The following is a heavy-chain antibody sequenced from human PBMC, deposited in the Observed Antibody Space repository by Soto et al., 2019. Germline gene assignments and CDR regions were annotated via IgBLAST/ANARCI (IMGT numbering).Heavy chain of an antibody. J-gene: IGHJ4*02. CDR3: ARYQEVIGFTT. CDR1: EYTYPNLD. D-gene: IGHD1-1*01. V-gene: IGHV1-8*01. CDR2: MNPNSDT. Sequence: QVQLVQSGAAVKRPGASVKVSCKASEYTYPNLDINWVRQASGQGLEWMGWMNPNSDTGFDQQFQGRVTLTRDTTKRTDYMELSSLRSQNTVVYYCARYQEVIGFTTWGQGTPVTIPS.